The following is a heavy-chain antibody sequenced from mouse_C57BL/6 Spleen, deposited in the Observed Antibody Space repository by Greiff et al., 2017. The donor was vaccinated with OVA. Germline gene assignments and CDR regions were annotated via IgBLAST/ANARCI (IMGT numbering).Heavy chain of an antibody. V-gene: IGHV5-17*01. CDR2: ISSGSSTI. D-gene: IGHD2-4*01. CDR1: GFTFSDYG. J-gene: IGHJ2*01. Sequence: EVKLQESGGGLVKPGGSLKLSCAASGFTFSDYGMHWVRQAPEKGLEWVAYISSGSSTIYYADTVKGRFTISRDNAKNTLFLQMTSLRSEDTAMYYCATYDYGFDYWGQGTTLTVSS. CDR3: ATYDYGFDY.